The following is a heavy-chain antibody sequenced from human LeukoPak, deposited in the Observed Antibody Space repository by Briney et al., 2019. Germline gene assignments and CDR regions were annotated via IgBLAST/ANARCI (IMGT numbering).Heavy chain of an antibody. CDR2: ISYDGSNK. CDR3: AKGELATNPLDY. CDR1: GFTFSSYG. J-gene: IGHJ4*02. V-gene: IGHV3-30*18. Sequence: GRSLRLSCAASGFTFSSYGMHWVRQAPGKGLEWVAVISYDGSNKYYADSVKGRFTISRDNSKNTLYLQMNSLRAEDTAVYYCAKGELATNPLDYWGQGTLVTVSS. D-gene: IGHD5-24*01.